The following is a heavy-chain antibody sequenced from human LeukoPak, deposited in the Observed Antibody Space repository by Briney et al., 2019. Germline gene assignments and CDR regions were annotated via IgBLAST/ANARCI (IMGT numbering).Heavy chain of an antibody. D-gene: IGHD6-13*01. CDR3: ARGSHSSSWSDFDY. CDR2: ISSSGSTI. CDR1: GFTFSDYY. J-gene: IGHJ4*02. Sequence: GGSLRLSCAASGFTFSDYYMSWIRQAPGKGLEWVSYISSSGSTIYYADSVKGRFTISRGNAKNSLYLQMNSLRAEDTAVYYCARGSHSSSWSDFDYWGQGTLVTVSS. V-gene: IGHV3-11*04.